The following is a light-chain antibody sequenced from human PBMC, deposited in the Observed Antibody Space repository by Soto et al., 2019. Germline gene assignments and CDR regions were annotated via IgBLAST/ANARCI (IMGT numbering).Light chain of an antibody. Sequence: HSVLTQPPSASGTPGQRVTISCSGSSSNIGRNYVYWYQQLPGTAPKLLIYRNNQRPSGVPDRFSGAKSGTSASLAISGLRSEDEADYYCAAWDDSLSGPVYVFGTGTKLTVL. CDR1: SSNIGRNY. V-gene: IGLV1-47*01. CDR3: AAWDDSLSGPVYV. CDR2: RNN. J-gene: IGLJ1*01.